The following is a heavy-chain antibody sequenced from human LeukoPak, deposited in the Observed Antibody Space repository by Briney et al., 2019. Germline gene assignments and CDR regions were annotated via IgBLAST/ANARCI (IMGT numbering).Heavy chain of an antibody. J-gene: IGHJ4*02. D-gene: IGHD4-23*01. CDR3: ARDYGGNPGFFDS. CDR2: IYYIGNS. V-gene: IGHV4-59*01. CDR1: GDSINSYY. Sequence: PSETLSLTCTVSGDSINSYYWSWIRQPPGKGLEWIGSIYYIGNSNYNPSLKSRVTISVDTSRNQISLKVNSVTAADTAVYYCARDYGGNPGFFDSWGQGTLVTVSS.